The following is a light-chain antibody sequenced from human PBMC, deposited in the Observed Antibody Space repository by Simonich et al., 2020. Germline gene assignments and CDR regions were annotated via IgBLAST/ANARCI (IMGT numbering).Light chain of an antibody. CDR1: SSDVGSYNL. V-gene: IGLV2-23*01. J-gene: IGLJ2*01. CDR2: EGR. CDR3: CSYAGTVV. Sequence: QSALTQPVSVSGSPGQSITISCTGTSSDVGSYNLVSWYQQHPGKAPKLMNYEGRKRPSGVSNRFSGSKSGNTASLTISGLQAEDEADYYCCSYAGTVVFGGGTKLTVL.